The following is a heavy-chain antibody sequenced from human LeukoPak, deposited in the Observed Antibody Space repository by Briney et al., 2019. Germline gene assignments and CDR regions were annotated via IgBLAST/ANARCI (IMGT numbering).Heavy chain of an antibody. CDR2: INHSGST. CDR1: GGSFSGYY. J-gene: IGHJ3*02. D-gene: IGHD3-3*01. Sequence: PSETLSLTCAVYGGSFSGYYWSWIRQPPGKGLEWIGEINHSGSTNYNPSLKSRVTISVDTSKNQFSLKLSSVTAADTAVYYCATYPSRITIFGVVIITGQDAFDIWGQGTMVTVSS. V-gene: IGHV4-34*01. CDR3: ATYPSRITIFGVVIITGQDAFDI.